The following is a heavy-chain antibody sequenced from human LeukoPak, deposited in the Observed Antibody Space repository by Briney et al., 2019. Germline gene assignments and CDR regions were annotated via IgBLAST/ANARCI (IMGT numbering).Heavy chain of an antibody. V-gene: IGHV3-23*01. J-gene: IGHJ4*02. CDR3: VKDHGRIWYFGE. CDR2: ISFSGGTT. CDR1: GFTFSTYA. Sequence: GGSLRLSCVASGFTFSTYAMSWVRQVPGRGLEWVSSISFSGGTTFYADSVKGRFTISRDNSKNTLFLQMNSLRADDTALYYCVKDHGRIWYFGEWGQGTLVTVSS. D-gene: IGHD2-8*01.